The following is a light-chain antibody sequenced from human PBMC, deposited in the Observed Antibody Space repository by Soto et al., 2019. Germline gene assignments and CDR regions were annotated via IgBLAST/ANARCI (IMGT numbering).Light chain of an antibody. CDR3: QQFNSIPFT. Sequence: DIVMTQSPDSLAVSLGERATINCKSSQSVLYRSNNKNDLAWYQQRPGQPPKLLIYWASTRESGVPDRFSGSGSGTDFTLTISSLQAEDVALYYCQQFNSIPFTFGGGTKVEIK. CDR1: QSVLYRSNNKND. CDR2: WAS. J-gene: IGKJ4*01. V-gene: IGKV4-1*01.